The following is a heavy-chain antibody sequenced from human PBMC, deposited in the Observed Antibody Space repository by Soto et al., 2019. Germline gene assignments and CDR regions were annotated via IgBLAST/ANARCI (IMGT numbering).Heavy chain of an antibody. D-gene: IGHD3-22*01. CDR3: ARDTHYYYDSSPPAGFDY. CDR1: GFTFSSYE. V-gene: IGHV3-48*03. CDR2: ISSSGSTI. J-gene: IGHJ4*02. Sequence: GGSLRLSCAASGFTFSSYEMNWVRQAPGKGLEWVSYISSSGSTIYYADSVKGRFTISRDNAKNSLYLQMNSLRAEDTAVYYCARDTHYYYDSSPPAGFDYWGQGTLVTVSS.